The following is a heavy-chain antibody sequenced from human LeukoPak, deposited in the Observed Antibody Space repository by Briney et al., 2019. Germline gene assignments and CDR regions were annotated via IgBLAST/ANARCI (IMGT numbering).Heavy chain of an antibody. Sequence: ASVKVSCKASGYSFTSYGITWVLQAPGQGLEWMGWINPYNGNTNYAQKLQGRVTMTTDTSTSTAYMDLRSLRSDDTAVFYCARERSGWFFSNWGQGTLVTVSS. CDR3: ARERSGWFFSN. J-gene: IGHJ4*02. CDR2: INPYNGNT. CDR1: GYSFTSYG. V-gene: IGHV1-18*01. D-gene: IGHD6-19*01.